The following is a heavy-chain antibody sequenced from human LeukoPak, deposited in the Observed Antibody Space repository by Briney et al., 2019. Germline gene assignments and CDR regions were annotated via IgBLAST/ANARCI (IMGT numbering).Heavy chain of an antibody. D-gene: IGHD3-10*01. Sequence: SVKVSCKASGGTFSSYAISWVRQAPGQGLEWMGGIIPIFGTANYAQKFQGRVTITADESTSTAYMELSSLRSENTAVYYCARDYGSGSYYDYWGQGTLVTVSS. CDR2: IIPIFGTA. CDR3: ARDYGSGSYYDY. V-gene: IGHV1-69*01. J-gene: IGHJ4*02. CDR1: GGTFSSYA.